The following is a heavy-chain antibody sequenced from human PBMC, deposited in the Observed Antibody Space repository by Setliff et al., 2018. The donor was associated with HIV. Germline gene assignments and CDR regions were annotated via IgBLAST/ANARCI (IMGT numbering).Heavy chain of an antibody. CDR2: VSPGSGTT. J-gene: IGHJ3*01. CDR1: GFAFSTFD. V-gene: IGHV3-23*01. CDR3: AKPTPGLYPGSFDL. Sequence: PGGSLRLSCAAFGFAFSTFDMNWVRQTPDKGLEWVAAVSPGSGTTYYADSVKGRFTVSRDDSKNTLFLQMNSLGAEDTAIYYCAKPTPGLYPGSFDLWGQGTLVTVSS. D-gene: IGHD3-10*01.